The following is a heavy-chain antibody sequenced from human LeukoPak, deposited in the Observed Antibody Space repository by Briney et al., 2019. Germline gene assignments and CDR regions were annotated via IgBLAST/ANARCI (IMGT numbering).Heavy chain of an antibody. V-gene: IGHV1-69*13. Sequence: SVKVSCKASGGTFSNYTISWVRQAPGQGLEWMGGIIPIFGTTNYAQKFQGRVTITADESTSTAYMELSSLRSEDTAVYYCARGDGGSYYDYWGQGTLVTVSS. J-gene: IGHJ4*02. D-gene: IGHD1-26*01. CDR2: IIPIFGTT. CDR1: GGTFSNYT. CDR3: ARGDGGSYYDY.